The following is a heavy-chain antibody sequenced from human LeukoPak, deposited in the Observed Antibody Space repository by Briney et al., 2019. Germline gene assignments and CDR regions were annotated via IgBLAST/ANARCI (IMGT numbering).Heavy chain of an antibody. J-gene: IGHJ4*02. CDR3: ARIGVAGTFLDY. CDR2: IYYSGST. Sequence: SETLSLTSTVPGGSFSSYYSSCIRQPPGKGLEWIGYIYYSGSTNYNPSLKSRVTISVDTSKNQFSLKLSSVTAADTAVYYCARIGVAGTFLDYWGQGTLVTVSS. CDR1: GGSFSSYY. D-gene: IGHD6-19*01. V-gene: IGHV4-59*01.